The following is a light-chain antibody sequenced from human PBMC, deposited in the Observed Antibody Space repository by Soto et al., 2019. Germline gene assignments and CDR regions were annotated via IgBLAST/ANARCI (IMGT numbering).Light chain of an antibody. CDR1: QGISSY. Sequence: IQMTQSPSSLSASTGDRVTITCRASQGISSYLAWYQQKPGKAPKLLIYAASTLQSGVPSRFSGSGSGTDFTLTISCLQSEDFATYYCQQYYSYPRTVGQGTKVDIK. V-gene: IGKV1-8*01. CDR2: AAS. CDR3: QQYYSYPRT. J-gene: IGKJ1*01.